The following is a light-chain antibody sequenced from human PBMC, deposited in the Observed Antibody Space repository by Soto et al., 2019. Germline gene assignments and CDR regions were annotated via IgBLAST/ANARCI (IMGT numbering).Light chain of an antibody. Sequence: EIVLTQSPDTLSLSPGERATLSCRASQSVSSSYLAWYQQKPGQAPRLLIYAASSRATGIPDRFSGSGSGTDFSLTISGLEPEDFAMYFCQQYGRSVLTFGGGTKVEIK. CDR3: QQYGRSVLT. J-gene: IGKJ4*01. V-gene: IGKV3-20*01. CDR2: AAS. CDR1: QSVSSSY.